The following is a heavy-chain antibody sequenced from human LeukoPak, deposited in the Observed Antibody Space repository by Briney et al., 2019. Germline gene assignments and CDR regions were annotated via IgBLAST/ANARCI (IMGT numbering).Heavy chain of an antibody. J-gene: IGHJ5*02. CDR2: ISAYNGNT. Sequence: ASVKVSCKASGYTFTSYGISWVRQAPGQGLEWMGWISAYNGNTNYAQKLQGRVTMTTDTSTSTAYIELRSLRSDDTAVYYCARDGTYSSGWSDWFDPWGQGALVTVSS. D-gene: IGHD6-19*01. V-gene: IGHV1-18*01. CDR3: ARDGTYSSGWSDWFDP. CDR1: GYTFTSYG.